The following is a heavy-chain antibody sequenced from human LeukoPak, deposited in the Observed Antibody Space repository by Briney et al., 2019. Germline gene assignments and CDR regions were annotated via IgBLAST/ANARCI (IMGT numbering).Heavy chain of an antibody. CDR2: FYDTGST. D-gene: IGHD2/OR15-2a*01. V-gene: IGHV4-59*11. J-gene: IGHJ6*03. CDR1: GDSIRSHH. CDR3: ARVLQNYYHLDV. Sequence: SETLSLTCSVSGDSIRSHHWGWIPQRPGKGLEWIGFFYDTGSTNYKSCLKSRVTMSVDTSKNQFSLKLSSVTAPDTAVYYCARVLQNYYHLDVWGTATTVTLSS.